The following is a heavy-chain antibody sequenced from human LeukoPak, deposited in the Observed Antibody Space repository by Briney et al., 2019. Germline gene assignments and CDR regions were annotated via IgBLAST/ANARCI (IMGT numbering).Heavy chain of an antibody. J-gene: IGHJ6*02. Sequence: GSLRLSYAAAGFTFSDSWMSWVRQAPGKGLEWVANMNQDGGEKDYVDSVKGRFTISRDNARNLLYLQMSSLRAEDTAVYYCATYTHWVAGDVWGQGTTVTVSS. CDR1: GFTFSDSW. D-gene: IGHD3-16*01. CDR2: MNQDGGEK. V-gene: IGHV3-7*01. CDR3: ATYTHWVAGDV.